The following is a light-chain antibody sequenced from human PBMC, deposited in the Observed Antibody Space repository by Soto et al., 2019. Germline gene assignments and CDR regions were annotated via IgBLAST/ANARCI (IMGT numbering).Light chain of an antibody. J-gene: IGKJ1*01. CDR3: QQYGSSGT. CDR2: HTS. Sequence: EIVLIQSPDNLSVYTGERATLSCRASQSIATTLAWYQQKPGQAPRLLVYHTSTRATGIPDRFSGSGSGTDFTLTISRLEPEDFAAYYCQQYGSSGTFGQGTKVDIK. V-gene: IGKV3-20*01. CDR1: QSIATT.